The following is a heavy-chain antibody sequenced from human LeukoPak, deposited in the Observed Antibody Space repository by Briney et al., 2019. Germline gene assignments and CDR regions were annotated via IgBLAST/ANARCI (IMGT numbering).Heavy chain of an antibody. J-gene: IGHJ3*02. Sequence: GGSLRLSCAASGFTFSSYGMHWVRQAPGKGLEWVAVISYDGSNKYYADSVKGRFTISSDNSKNTLYLQMNSLRAEDTAVYYCAKGAAGGVIVDDAFDIWGQGTMVTVSS. V-gene: IGHV3-30*18. CDR2: ISYDGSNK. D-gene: IGHD3-16*02. CDR1: GFTFSSYG. CDR3: AKGAAGGVIVDDAFDI.